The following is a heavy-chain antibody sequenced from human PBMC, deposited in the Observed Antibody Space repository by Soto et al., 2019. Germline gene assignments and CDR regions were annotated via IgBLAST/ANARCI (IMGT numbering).Heavy chain of an antibody. CDR3: ARQIYDSDTGPNFQYYFDS. CDR2: IDPSDSQT. V-gene: IGHV5-10-1*01. Sequence: ESLTIFCKGSGYSFAGYWITLVRQKPGKGLEWMGRIDPSDSQTYYSPSFRGHVTISVTKSITTVFLQWSSLRASDTAMYYCARQIYDSDTGPNFQYYFDSWGQGTPVTVSS. D-gene: IGHD3-22*01. J-gene: IGHJ4*02. CDR1: GYSFAGYW.